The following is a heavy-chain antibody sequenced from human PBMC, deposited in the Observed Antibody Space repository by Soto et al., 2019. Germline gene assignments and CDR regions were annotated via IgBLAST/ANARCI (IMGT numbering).Heavy chain of an antibody. Sequence: GGSLRLSCAASGFTFHNYWMGWVRQTPDKGLEWVANIKPDGSEKYYVDSVKGRFTISRDNAKNTLYLQMNSLRPEDTAVYYCARAPGSYDYFDYWGQGTPVTSPQ. CDR3: ARAPGSYDYFDY. V-gene: IGHV3-7*02. CDR2: IKPDGSEK. CDR1: GFTFHNYW. J-gene: IGHJ4*02. D-gene: IGHD1-26*01.